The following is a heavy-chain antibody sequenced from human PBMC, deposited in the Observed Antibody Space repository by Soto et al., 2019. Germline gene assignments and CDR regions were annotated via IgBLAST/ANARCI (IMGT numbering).Heavy chain of an antibody. CDR3: AKTAAGGKNYYGMDV. J-gene: IGHJ6*02. Sequence: GESLKISCKGSGYSFTSYWIGWARQMPGKGLEWMGIIYPGDSDTRYSPSFQGQVTISADKSISTAYLPWSSLKASDTAMYYCAKTAAGGKNYYGMDVWGQGTTVTVSS. CDR1: GYSFTSYW. D-gene: IGHD6-13*01. CDR2: IYPGDSDT. V-gene: IGHV5-51*01.